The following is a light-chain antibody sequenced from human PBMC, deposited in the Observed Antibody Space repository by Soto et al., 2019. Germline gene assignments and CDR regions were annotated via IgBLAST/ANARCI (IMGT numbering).Light chain of an antibody. CDR3: SSYTVTSVTLYV. CDR2: EVS. Sequence: QSVLTQPASVSGSPGQSITISCTGTSSDIGSNNYVSWYQQHPGKAPKVMIYEVSNRSSGVSNRFSGSKSGNTASLTISGLQAEDEADYYCSSYTVTSVTLYVFGTGTKVTVL. V-gene: IGLV2-14*01. J-gene: IGLJ1*01. CDR1: SSDIGSNNY.